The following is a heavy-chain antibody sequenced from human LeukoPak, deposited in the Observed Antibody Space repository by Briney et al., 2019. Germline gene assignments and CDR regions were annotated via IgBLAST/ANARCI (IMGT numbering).Heavy chain of an antibody. Sequence: PGGSLRLSYAASGFTFSDYYMSWIRQAPGKGLEWVSYISSGSTIYYADSVKGRFTISRDNAKNSLYLQMNSLRAEDTAVYYCARAPGIAVAGTFRGMDVWGQGTTVTVSS. CDR3: ARAPGIAVAGTFRGMDV. CDR2: ISSGSTI. D-gene: IGHD6-19*01. J-gene: IGHJ6*02. CDR1: GFTFSDYY. V-gene: IGHV3-11*01.